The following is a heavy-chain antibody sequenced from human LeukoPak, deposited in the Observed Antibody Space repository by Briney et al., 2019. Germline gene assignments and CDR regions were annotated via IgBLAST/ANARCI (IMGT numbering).Heavy chain of an antibody. Sequence: SETLSLTCAVYGGSFSGYYWSWIRQPPGKGLEWIGEINHSGSTNYNPSLKSRVTISVDTSKNQFSLKLSSVTAADTAVYYCARANYDSSGYLFDYWGQGTLVTVSS. D-gene: IGHD3-22*01. CDR3: ARANYDSSGYLFDY. J-gene: IGHJ4*02. CDR2: INHSGST. CDR1: GGSFSGYY. V-gene: IGHV4-34*01.